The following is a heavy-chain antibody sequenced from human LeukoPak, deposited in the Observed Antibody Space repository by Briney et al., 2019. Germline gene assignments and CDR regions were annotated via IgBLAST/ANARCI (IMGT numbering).Heavy chain of an antibody. V-gene: IGHV3-30*18. D-gene: IGHD5-18*01. CDR3: AKDPTAMVTFLDY. Sequence: GGSLRLSCAASGFTFSSYGMHWVRQAPGKGLEWVAVISYDGSNKYYADSVKGRFTISRDNSKNTLYLQMNSLRAEDTAVYYCAKDPTAMVTFLDYWGQGTLVTVSS. J-gene: IGHJ4*02. CDR2: ISYDGSNK. CDR1: GFTFSSYG.